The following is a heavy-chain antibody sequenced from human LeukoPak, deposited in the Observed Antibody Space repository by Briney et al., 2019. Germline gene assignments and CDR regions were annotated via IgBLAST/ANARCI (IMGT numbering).Heavy chain of an antibody. CDR2: ISNDGSNK. Sequence: SGGSLRLSCAASGFTFSSYGMRWVRQAPGKGLEWVAVISNDGSNKHYGDSVKSRFTISRDNSKNTLYLQMDSLRGEDTAVYYCAKDPFRVIVATGNYLDPWGQGTLVTVSS. CDR3: AKDPFRVIVATGNYLDP. J-gene: IGHJ5*02. D-gene: IGHD2-21*01. V-gene: IGHV3-30*18. CDR1: GFTFSSYG.